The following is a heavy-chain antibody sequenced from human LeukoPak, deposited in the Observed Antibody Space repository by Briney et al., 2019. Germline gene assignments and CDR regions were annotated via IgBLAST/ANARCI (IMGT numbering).Heavy chain of an antibody. D-gene: IGHD4-17*01. V-gene: IGHV7-4-1*02. CDR2: INTNTGNP. CDR3: ARGYTKDMTSVTHFDY. CDR1: GYTFTNDG. Sequence: ASVKVSCKASGYTFTNDGMNWVRQAPGQGLEWMGWINTNTGNPTYAQGFTGRFAFSLETSVSTAYLQISSLNAEDTAVYYCARGYTKDMTSVTHFDYWGQGTLVTVSS. J-gene: IGHJ4*02.